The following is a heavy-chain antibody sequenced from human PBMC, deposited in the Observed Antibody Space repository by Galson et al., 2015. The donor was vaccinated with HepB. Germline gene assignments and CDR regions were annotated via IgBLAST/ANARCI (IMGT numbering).Heavy chain of an antibody. J-gene: IGHJ3*02. CDR1: GFKFSDYY. D-gene: IGHD6-13*01. Sequence: SLRLSCAASGFKFSDYYMGWIRQAPGKGLEWVSFITSSGSSEYYADSVKGRLSISRDNAKKSLHLQMNSLRAEATAVYYCARGGLSSSWLRGAFDIWGQGTVVTVSS. CDR2: ITSSGSSE. CDR3: ARGGLSSSWLRGAFDI. V-gene: IGHV3-11*01.